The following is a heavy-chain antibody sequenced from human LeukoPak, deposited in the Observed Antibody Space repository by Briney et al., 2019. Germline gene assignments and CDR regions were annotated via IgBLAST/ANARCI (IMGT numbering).Heavy chain of an antibody. Sequence: GASVKVSCKVSGYTLTELSMHWVRQAPGQGLEWMGWINPNSGGTNYAQKFQGRVTMTRDTSISTAYMELSRLRSDDTAVYYCARVLGDGLDYWGQGTLVTVSS. D-gene: IGHD3-16*01. J-gene: IGHJ4*02. CDR1: GYTLTELS. V-gene: IGHV1-2*02. CDR2: INPNSGGT. CDR3: ARVLGDGLDY.